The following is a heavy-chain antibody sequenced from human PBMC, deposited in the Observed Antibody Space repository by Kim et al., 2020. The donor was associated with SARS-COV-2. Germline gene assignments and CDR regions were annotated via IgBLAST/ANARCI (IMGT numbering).Heavy chain of an antibody. V-gene: IGHV4-31*03. D-gene: IGHD3-10*01. CDR1: GGSISSGGYY. Sequence: SETLSLTCTVSGGSISSGGYYWSWIRQHPGKGLEWIGYIYYSGSTYYNPSLKSRVTISVDTSKNQFSLKLSSVTAADTAVYYCARGEVYGSGTPDYWGQGTLVTVSS. CDR3: ARGEVYGSGTPDY. J-gene: IGHJ4*02. CDR2: IYYSGST.